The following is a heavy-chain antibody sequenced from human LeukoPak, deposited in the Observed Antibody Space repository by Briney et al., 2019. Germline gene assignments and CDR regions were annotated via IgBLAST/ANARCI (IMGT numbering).Heavy chain of an antibody. V-gene: IGHV1-2*02. Sequence: ASVKVSSKASGYTFTGYYMHWVRQAPGQGLEWMGWINPNSGGTNYAQKFQGRVTLTRDTSISTAYMELSRLRSDDTAVYYCARDPIGYCGGDCPPGYWGQGTLVTVSS. D-gene: IGHD2-21*02. CDR2: INPNSGGT. CDR3: ARDPIGYCGGDCPPGY. J-gene: IGHJ4*02. CDR1: GYTFTGYY.